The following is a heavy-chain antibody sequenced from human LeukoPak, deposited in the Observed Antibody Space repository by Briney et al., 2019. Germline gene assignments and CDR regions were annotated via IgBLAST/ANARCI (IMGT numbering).Heavy chain of an antibody. CDR1: GFTFSSYA. D-gene: IGHD6-19*01. Sequence: GGSLRLSCAASGFTFSSYAMSWVRQAPGKGLEWVSAISGSGGSTYYADSVKGRFTISRDNSKNTLYLQMNSLKTEDTAVYYCTRHSQEQWLKPFDYWGQGTLVTVSS. J-gene: IGHJ4*02. CDR3: TRHSQEQWLKPFDY. CDR2: ISGSGGST. V-gene: IGHV3-23*01.